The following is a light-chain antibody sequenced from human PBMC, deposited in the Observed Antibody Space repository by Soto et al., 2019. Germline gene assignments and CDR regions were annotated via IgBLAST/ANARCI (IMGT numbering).Light chain of an antibody. CDR3: QQYNNWPFS. V-gene: IGKV3-15*01. CDR1: QSVSRY. Sequence: EIVMTQSPATLSVVPGERATLSCRASQSVSRYLAWYQQKPGQAPRLIIYDVSIRATGVPARFSGTGSETDFTLTISGLQSEDAAVYFCQQYNNWPFSFGQGTRLEIK. CDR2: DVS. J-gene: IGKJ5*01.